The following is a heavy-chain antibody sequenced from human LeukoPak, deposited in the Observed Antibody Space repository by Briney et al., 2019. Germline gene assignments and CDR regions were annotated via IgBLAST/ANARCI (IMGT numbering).Heavy chain of an antibody. Sequence: SETLSLTCTVSGGSISSSSYYWSWIRQPPGKGLEWIGEINHSGSTNYNPSLKSRVTISVDTSKNQFSLKLSSVTAADTAVYYCARRYGSVGAIDYWGQGTLVTVSS. CDR3: ARRYGSVGAIDY. CDR1: GGSISSSSYY. J-gene: IGHJ4*02. V-gene: IGHV4-39*07. D-gene: IGHD1-26*01. CDR2: INHSGST.